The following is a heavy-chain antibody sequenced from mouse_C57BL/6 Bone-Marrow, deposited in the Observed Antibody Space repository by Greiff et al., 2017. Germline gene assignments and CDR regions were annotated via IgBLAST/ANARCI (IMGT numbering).Heavy chain of an antibody. CDR3: ARAGAITTVVEDY. CDR2: IDPNSGGT. Sequence: GLEWIGRIDPNSGGTKYNEKFKSKATLTVDKPSSTAYMQLSSLTSEDSAVYYCARAGAITTVVEDYWGQGTTLTVSS. J-gene: IGHJ2*01. V-gene: IGHV1-72*01. D-gene: IGHD1-1*01.